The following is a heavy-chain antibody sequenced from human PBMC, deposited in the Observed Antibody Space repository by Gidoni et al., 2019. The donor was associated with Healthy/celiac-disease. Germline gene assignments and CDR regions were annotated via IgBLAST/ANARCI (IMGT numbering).Heavy chain of an antibody. V-gene: IGHV1-69*06. CDR1: GGTFSSYA. J-gene: IGHJ3*02. CDR3: AGEGYCSSTAVGVCAFDI. D-gene: IGHD2-2*01. Sequence: QVQLVQSGAEVKKPGSSVKVSCKASGGTFSSYALSWVRQAPGQGLEWMGGIIPIFGTANYAQKFQGRVTITADKSTSTAYMELSSLRSEETAVYYCAGEGYCSSTAVGVCAFDIWGQGTMVTVSS. CDR2: IIPIFGTA.